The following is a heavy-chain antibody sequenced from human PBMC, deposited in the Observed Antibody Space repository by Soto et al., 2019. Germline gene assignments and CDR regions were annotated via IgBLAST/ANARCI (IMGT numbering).Heavy chain of an antibody. D-gene: IGHD6-13*01. CDR3: ASRSSSWHFAY. V-gene: IGHV3-23*01. Sequence: GGSLRLSCAASGFTFSSYAMRWVRQAPGKGLEWVSAISGSGDSTYYADSVKGRFTISRDNSKNTLYLQMNSLRAEDTAVYYCASRSSSWHFAYWGQGTLVTVSS. CDR1: GFTFSSYA. CDR2: ISGSGDST. J-gene: IGHJ4*02.